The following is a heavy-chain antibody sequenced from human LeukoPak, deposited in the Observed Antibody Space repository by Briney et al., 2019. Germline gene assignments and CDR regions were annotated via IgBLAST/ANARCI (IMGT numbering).Heavy chain of an antibody. CDR1: GFTFSSYS. D-gene: IGHD3-10*02. CDR3: ARVVGYYYVAFDI. CDR2: ITSSSSNI. V-gene: IGHV3-48*01. Sequence: PGGSLRLPCAASGFTFSSYSMNWVRQAPGKGLEWVSYITSSSSNIYYADSVKGRFTISRDNSKNTLYLQMNSLRAEDTAVYYCARVVGYYYVAFDIWGQGTKVTVSS. J-gene: IGHJ3*02.